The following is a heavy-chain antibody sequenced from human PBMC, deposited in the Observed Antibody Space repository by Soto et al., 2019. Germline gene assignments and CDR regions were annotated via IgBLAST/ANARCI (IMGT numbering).Heavy chain of an antibody. CDR3: ARDLRGYSSSWYDY. V-gene: IGHV1-2*04. CDR1: GYTFTGYY. CDR2: INPNSGGT. D-gene: IGHD6-13*01. Sequence: ASVKVSCKASGYTFTGYYMHWVRQAPGQGLEWMGWINPNSGGTNYAQKFQGWVTMTRDTSISTAYMELSRLRSDDTAVYYCARDLRGYSSSWYDYWRQRTLVTVSS. J-gene: IGHJ4*02.